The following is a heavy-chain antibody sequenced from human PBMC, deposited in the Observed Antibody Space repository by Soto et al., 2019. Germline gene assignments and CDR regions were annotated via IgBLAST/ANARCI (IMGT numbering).Heavy chain of an antibody. J-gene: IGHJ4*02. CDR1: GFSLSTSGVG. Sequence: QITLKESGPTLVKPTQTLTLTCTFSGFSLSTSGVGVGWIRQPPGKALEWLALIYWDDDKRYSPSLKSRLTITKDTSKNQVVLTMTNMDPVDTATYYSAHRSPARTGYGDRGDYFDYWGQGTLVTVSS. D-gene: IGHD4-17*01. CDR3: AHRSPARTGYGDRGDYFDY. V-gene: IGHV2-5*02. CDR2: IYWDDDK.